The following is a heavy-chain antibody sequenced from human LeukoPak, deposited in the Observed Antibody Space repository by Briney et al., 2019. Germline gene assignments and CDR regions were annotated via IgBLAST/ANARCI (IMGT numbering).Heavy chain of an antibody. CDR3: AKRGGYYGSGSPSWIDY. CDR1: GFTFSSYG. V-gene: IGHV3-30*18. Sequence: GGSLRLSCAASGFTFSSYGMHWVRQAPGKGLEWVAVISYDGSNEYYADSVKGRFTISRDNSKNTLYLQMNSLRAEDTAVYYCAKRGGYYGSGSPSWIDYWGQGTLVAVSS. CDR2: ISYDGSNE. J-gene: IGHJ4*02. D-gene: IGHD3-10*01.